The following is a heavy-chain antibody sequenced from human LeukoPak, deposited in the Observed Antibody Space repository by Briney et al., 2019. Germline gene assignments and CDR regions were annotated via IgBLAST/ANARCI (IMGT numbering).Heavy chain of an antibody. Sequence: ASVRVSCKASGYTFTDYYIHWVRQAPGQGLEWMGWINPNTNGANFDPKFQGRVTMNRDTSINTAYMELSRLSSDDTAMYFCARDEGRRCPDYWGQGTLVTVSS. D-gene: IGHD2-2*01. V-gene: IGHV1-2*02. CDR1: GYTFTDYY. CDR3: ARDEGRRCPDY. J-gene: IGHJ4*02. CDR2: INPNTNGA.